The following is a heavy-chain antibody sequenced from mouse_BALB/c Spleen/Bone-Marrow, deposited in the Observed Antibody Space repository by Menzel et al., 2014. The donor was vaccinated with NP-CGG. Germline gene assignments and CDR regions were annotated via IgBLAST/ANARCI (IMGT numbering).Heavy chain of an antibody. D-gene: IGHD4-1*01. Sequence: EVQLVESGGDLVKPGGSLKLSCAASGFTFSTYGMSWVRQTPDKRLEWVATISSGGGYTYYPDSVKGRFTISRDNTKKTLYLQMSSLRSEDTALYYCARHANWDWFAYWGQGTLVTVSA. CDR3: ARHANWDWFAY. J-gene: IGHJ3*01. CDR1: GFTFSTYG. CDR2: ISSGGGYT. V-gene: IGHV5-6*01.